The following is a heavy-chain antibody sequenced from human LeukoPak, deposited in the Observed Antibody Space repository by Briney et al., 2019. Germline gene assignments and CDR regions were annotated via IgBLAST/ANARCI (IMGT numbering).Heavy chain of an antibody. CDR2: INPHSGGR. D-gene: IGHD2-2*01. CDR1: GYTFTAYF. J-gene: IGHJ4*02. V-gene: IGHV1-2*02. CDR3: ARGDRYCISTNCSPDY. Sequence: GASVKVSCKASGYTFTAYFMHWVRQAPGQGLEWMGWINPHSGGRNYAQKFQGRVTMTRDTSISTAYMELSRLRSDDTAVYHCARGDRYCISTNCSPDYWGQGTLVTVSS.